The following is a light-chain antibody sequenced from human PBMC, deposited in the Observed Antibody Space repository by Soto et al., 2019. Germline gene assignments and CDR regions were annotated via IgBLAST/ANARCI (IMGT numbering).Light chain of an antibody. CDR2: LGS. Sequence: EIVRTQSPLSLPVTPGEPASISCRASRNLLHSNGYYYLDWYLQKPGQSPQLLIYLGSNRASGVPDRFSGSGSGTDFTLTISRVEAEDVGVYFCAQGLATPFTFGGGTKVEIK. V-gene: IGKV2-28*01. CDR3: AQGLATPFT. J-gene: IGKJ4*01. CDR1: RNLLHSNGYYY.